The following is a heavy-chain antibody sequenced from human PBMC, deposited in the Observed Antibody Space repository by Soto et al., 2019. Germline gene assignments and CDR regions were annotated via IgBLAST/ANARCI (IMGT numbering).Heavy chain of an antibody. D-gene: IGHD1-26*01. V-gene: IGHV1-3*01. CDR2: INPANGDT. CDR1: GYTFPYFG. J-gene: IGHJ4*02. CDR3: ARRVGDGQFDF. Sequence: QVQLVQSGAEVKKPGASVRVSCMASGYTFPYFGIHWVRQAPGQSLEWMGSINPANGDTPYSQKFQGRVTITSDTSATTVYMEMVRLTSADTAVYYCARRVGDGQFDFWGQGTLITVSS.